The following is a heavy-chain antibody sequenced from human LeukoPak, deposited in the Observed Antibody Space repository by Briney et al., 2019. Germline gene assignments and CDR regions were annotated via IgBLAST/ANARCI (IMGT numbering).Heavy chain of an antibody. D-gene: IGHD2-8*02. V-gene: IGHV1-18*01. CDR2: ISAYNGNT. CDR3: ARVTILVATGTDWFDP. Sequence: ASVKVSCKASGYTFTSYSISWVRQAPGQGPEWMGWISAYNGNTNYAQKLQGRVTMTTDTSTSTAYMELRSLRSDDTAVYYCARVTILVATGTDWFDPWGQGTLVTVSP. J-gene: IGHJ5*02. CDR1: GYTFTSYS.